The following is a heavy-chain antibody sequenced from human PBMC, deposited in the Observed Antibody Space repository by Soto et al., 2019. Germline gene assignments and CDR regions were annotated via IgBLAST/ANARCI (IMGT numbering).Heavy chain of an antibody. D-gene: IGHD1-26*01. Sequence: EVQLVESGGGLVKPGGSLRLSCAASGFTFSSYSMNWVRQAPGKGLEWVSSISSSSSYIYYADSVKGRFTISRDNAKNSLSLQMSSLRAEDTAVYYCARKVGWELLPGYFDYWGQGTLVTVSS. J-gene: IGHJ4*02. V-gene: IGHV3-21*01. CDR2: ISSSSSYI. CDR1: GFTFSSYS. CDR3: ARKVGWELLPGYFDY.